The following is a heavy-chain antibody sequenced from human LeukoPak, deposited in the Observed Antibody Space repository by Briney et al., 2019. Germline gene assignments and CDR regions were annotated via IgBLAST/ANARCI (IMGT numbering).Heavy chain of an antibody. Sequence: GGSLRLSCAASAFTFSDYSMNSVRQAPGKGLEWVSYISGRSSTIYYADSVKGRFTISRDNAKNLMYLQMNSLRAEDTAVYYCARDRIKSGSYYFDYWGQGTLVTVSS. V-gene: IGHV3-48*01. CDR1: AFTFSDYS. CDR2: ISGRSSTI. J-gene: IGHJ4*02. CDR3: ARDRIKSGSYYFDY. D-gene: IGHD1-26*01.